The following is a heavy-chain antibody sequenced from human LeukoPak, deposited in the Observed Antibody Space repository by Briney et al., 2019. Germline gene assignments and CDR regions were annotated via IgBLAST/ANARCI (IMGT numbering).Heavy chain of an antibody. CDR2: INHSGST. CDR3: ATFPSGSWSVY. Sequence: PSETLSLTCAVYGGSFSGYYWSWIRQPPGKGLEWIGEINHSGSTNYNPSLKSRVTISVDTSKNQFSLKLSSVTAADTAVYYCATFPSGSWSVYWGQGTLVTVSS. V-gene: IGHV4-34*01. D-gene: IGHD1-26*01. J-gene: IGHJ4*02. CDR1: GGSFSGYY.